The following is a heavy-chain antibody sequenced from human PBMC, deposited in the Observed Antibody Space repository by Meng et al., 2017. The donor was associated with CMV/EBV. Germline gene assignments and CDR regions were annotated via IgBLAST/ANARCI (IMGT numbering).Heavy chain of an antibody. V-gene: IGHV1-2*02. CDR1: GYSFSGYY. J-gene: IGHJ4*02. Sequence: CKASGYSFSGYYMHWVRQAPGQGLQWMGWINPNSGGTNFAQKFQGRVTMTRDTSISTAYMELSRLRSDDTAVYYCARVLRQTSDFDDWGQGTLVTVSS. CDR3: ARVLRQTSDFDD. D-gene: IGHD1-7*01. CDR2: INPNSGGT.